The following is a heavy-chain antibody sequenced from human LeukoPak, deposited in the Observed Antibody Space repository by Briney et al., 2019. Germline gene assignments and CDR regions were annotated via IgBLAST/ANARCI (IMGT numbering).Heavy chain of an antibody. CDR2: IKSKTDGGTT. V-gene: IGHV3-15*01. CDR1: GFTFSNAW. J-gene: IGHJ4*02. D-gene: IGHD3-10*01. Sequence: GGSLRLSCAASGFTFSNAWMSWVRQAPGKGLEWVGRIKSKTDGGTTDYAAPVKGRFTISRDDSKNTLYLQTNSLKTEDTAVYYCTTEGLTMVRGVIIRWYYFDYWGQGTLVTVSS. CDR3: TTEGLTMVRGVIIRWYYFDY.